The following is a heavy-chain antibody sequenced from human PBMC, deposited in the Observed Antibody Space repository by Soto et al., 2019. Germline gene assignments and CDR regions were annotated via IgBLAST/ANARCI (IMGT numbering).Heavy chain of an antibody. CDR1: GFTFSSYG. V-gene: IGHV3-30*18. CDR3: AKDRRIYCSGGSCYFYYYYGMDV. J-gene: IGHJ6*02. CDR2: ISYDGSNK. Sequence: GGSLRLSCAASGFTFSSYGMHWVRQAPGKGLEWVAVISYDGSNKYYAESVKGRFTISRDNSKNTLYLQMYSLRAEDTAVYYCAKDRRIYCSGGSCYFYYYYGMDVWGQGTTVTVSS. D-gene: IGHD2-15*01.